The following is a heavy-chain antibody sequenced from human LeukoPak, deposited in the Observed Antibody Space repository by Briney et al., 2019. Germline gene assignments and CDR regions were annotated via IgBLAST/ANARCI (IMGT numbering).Heavy chain of an antibody. CDR3: ARDPYSGNYGNDYYYYMDV. D-gene: IGHD1-26*01. J-gene: IGHJ6*03. CDR2: ITSSGTYI. Sequence: GGSLRLSCAASGFTFSNYNMNWVRQAPGKAMEWVSSITSSGTYIFYAASVKGRFTISIDNAKNSLYLQMDSLGPEDTAVYYCARDPYSGNYGNDYYYYMDVWGKGTTVTISS. V-gene: IGHV3-21*01. CDR1: GFTFSNYN.